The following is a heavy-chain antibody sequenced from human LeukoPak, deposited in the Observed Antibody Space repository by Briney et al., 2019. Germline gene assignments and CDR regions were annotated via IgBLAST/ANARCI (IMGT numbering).Heavy chain of an antibody. J-gene: IGHJ3*02. V-gene: IGHV4-59*08. CDR2: IYYSGST. CDR3: ARVDTSNDAFDI. Sequence: SETLFLTCTVSGGSISGYYWSWIRQPPGKGLEWIGYIYYSGSTNYNPSLKSRVTISVDTSKNQFSLKLSSVTAADTAVYYCARVDTSNDAFDIWGQGTTVTVSS. CDR1: GGSISGYY. D-gene: IGHD5-18*01.